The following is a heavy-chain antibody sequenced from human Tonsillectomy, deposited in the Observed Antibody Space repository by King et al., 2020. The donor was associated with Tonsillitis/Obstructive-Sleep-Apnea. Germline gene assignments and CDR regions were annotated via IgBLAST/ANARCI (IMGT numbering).Heavy chain of an antibody. CDR3: ARGASARSGWSRFFYY. Sequence: QLVQSGAEVKKPGASVKVSCKSSGYTFTNYYMHWVRQAPGQGLEWMGIINPSGGSTSYAQKFQGRVTMTRDTSTSTVYMELSSLRSEDTAVYYCARGASARSGWSRFFYYWDQGTLVTVSS. J-gene: IGHJ4*02. CDR2: INPSGGST. V-gene: IGHV1-46*01. D-gene: IGHD6-19*01. CDR1: GYTFTNYY.